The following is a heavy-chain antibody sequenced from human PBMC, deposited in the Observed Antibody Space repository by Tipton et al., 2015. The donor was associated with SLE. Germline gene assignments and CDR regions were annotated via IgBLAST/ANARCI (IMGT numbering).Heavy chain of an antibody. D-gene: IGHD1-26*01. V-gene: IGHV3-30*04. CDR2: ISYDGSNK. Sequence: SLRLSCAASGFTFSNYAMHWVRQAPGKGLEWVAVISYDGSNKYYADSVKGRFTISRDNSKNTLYLQMNSLRAEDTAVYYCARGGEWEILKYFHHWGQGTLVTVSS. CDR3: ARGGEWEILKYFHH. CDR1: GFTFSNYA. J-gene: IGHJ1*01.